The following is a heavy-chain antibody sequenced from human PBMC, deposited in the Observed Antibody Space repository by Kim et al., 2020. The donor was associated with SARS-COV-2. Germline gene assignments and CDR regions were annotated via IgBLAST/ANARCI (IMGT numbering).Heavy chain of an antibody. V-gene: IGHV3-74*01. D-gene: IGHD2-15*01. CDR2: INSDGSIT. CDR3: VRSSGGSCY. CDR1: GFTFSTYW. Sequence: GGSLRLSCAASGFTFSTYWMHWVRQAPGKGLVWVSRINSDGSITSYADSVKGRFTISRDNAKNTLYLQMSSLRAEDTAVYYCVRSSGGSCYWGQGTPVTVSS. J-gene: IGHJ4*02.